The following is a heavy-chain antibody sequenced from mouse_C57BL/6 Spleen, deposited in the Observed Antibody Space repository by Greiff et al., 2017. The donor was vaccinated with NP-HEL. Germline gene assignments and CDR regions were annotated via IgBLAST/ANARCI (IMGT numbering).Heavy chain of an antibody. CDR2: IYPGDGDT. CDR1: GYAFSSSW. CDR3: ASDYDGDYAMDY. J-gene: IGHJ4*01. D-gene: IGHD2-4*01. Sequence: QVQLQQSGPELVKPGASVKISCKASGYAFSSSWMNWVKQRPGKGLEWIGRIYPGDGDTNYNGKFKGKATLTADKSSSTAYMQLSSLTSEDSAVYFCASDYDGDYAMDYWGQGTSVTVSS. V-gene: IGHV1-82*01.